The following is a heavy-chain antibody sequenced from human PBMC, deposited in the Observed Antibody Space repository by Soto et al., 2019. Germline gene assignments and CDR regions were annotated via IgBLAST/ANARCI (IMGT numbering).Heavy chain of an antibody. CDR3: VKARAAGGFDY. CDR2: ISGSGGNT. V-gene: IGHV3-23*01. CDR1: GFTFTNYS. J-gene: IGHJ4*02. Sequence: EVHLLDSGGGLVQPGGSLRLSCAASGFTFTNYSMSWVRQAPGKGLEWVSSISGSGGNTYYADSVRGRFTISRDNTKNTLYLQMNSRRAEDTAIYYCVKARAAGGFDYWGQGTLVTVSS. D-gene: IGHD3-10*01.